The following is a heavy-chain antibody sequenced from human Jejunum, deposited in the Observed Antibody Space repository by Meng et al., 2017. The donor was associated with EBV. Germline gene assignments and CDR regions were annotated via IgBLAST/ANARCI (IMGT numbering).Heavy chain of an antibody. V-gene: IGHV1-2*06. CDR2: NNLNSGFS. CDR3: ARSTLTGYYDRWFDP. D-gene: IGHD3-22*01. Sequence: QVQLGQSGAEVKKPGAPGKVSCKASGYTFTEYYMHWVRQAPGQGLQWIGRNNLNSGFSSYSRKFQGRVTLTRDTTTNTAYMELGGLESDDTAVYYCARSTLTGYYDRWFDPWGQGTLVTVSS. J-gene: IGHJ5*02. CDR1: GYTFTEYY.